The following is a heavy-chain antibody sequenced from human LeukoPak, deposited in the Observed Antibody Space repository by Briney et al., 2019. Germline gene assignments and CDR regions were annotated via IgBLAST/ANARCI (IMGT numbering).Heavy chain of an antibody. CDR2: INPSGGST. V-gene: IGHV1-46*01. J-gene: IGHJ4*02. D-gene: IGHD2-21*02. CDR1: GYTFTSYY. CDR3: ARGVARFVVVTAINY. Sequence: ASVKVSCKASGYTFTSYYMHWVRQAPGQGLEWMGTINPSGGSTSYAQKFQGRVTMTRDTSTSTVYMELSSLRSEDTAVYYCARGVARFVVVTAINYWGQGTLVTVSS.